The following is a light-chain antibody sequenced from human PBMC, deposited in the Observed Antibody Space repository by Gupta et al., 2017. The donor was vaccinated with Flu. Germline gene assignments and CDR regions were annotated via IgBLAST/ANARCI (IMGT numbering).Light chain of an antibody. CDR2: WAS. CDR1: QSGLYSYNNKNY. V-gene: IGKV4-1*01. Sequence: DIVMSQSLVSLAVSLGERATINCKSSQSGLYSYNNKNYFAWYQHKPGQPPKLLISWASTRESGVPGRFRGSGSGTDFTLTIASLQAEDVAIYYCQHYYTIPVTFGGGTKVEI. CDR3: QHYYTIPVT. J-gene: IGKJ4*01.